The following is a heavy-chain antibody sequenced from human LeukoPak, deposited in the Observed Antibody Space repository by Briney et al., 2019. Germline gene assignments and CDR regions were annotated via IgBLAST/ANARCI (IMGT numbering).Heavy chain of an antibody. V-gene: IGHV4-30-2*01. Sequence: SQTLSLTCAVSGGPNSSGGYSWSWIRQPPGKGLEWIGYIYHSGSTYYNPSLKSRVTISVDRSKNQFSLKLSSVTAADTAVYYCARTVATFNWFDPWGQGTLVTVSS. J-gene: IGHJ5*02. D-gene: IGHD5-12*01. CDR2: IYHSGST. CDR1: GGPNSSGGYS. CDR3: ARTVATFNWFDP.